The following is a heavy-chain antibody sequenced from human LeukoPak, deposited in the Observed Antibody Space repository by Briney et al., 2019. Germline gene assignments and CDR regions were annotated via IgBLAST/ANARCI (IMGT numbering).Heavy chain of an antibody. CDR3: ARDLISNPTMTYTMDAFDI. V-gene: IGHV3-66*01. CDR1: GFTVSSNY. CDR2: IYSGGST. D-gene: IGHD3-22*01. J-gene: IGHJ3*02. Sequence: GGSLRLSCAASGFTVSSNYMSWVRQAPGKGLEWVSVIYSGGSTYYADSVKGRFTISRDNSKNTLYLQMNSLRAEDTAVYYCARDLISNPTMTYTMDAFDIWGQGTMVTVSS.